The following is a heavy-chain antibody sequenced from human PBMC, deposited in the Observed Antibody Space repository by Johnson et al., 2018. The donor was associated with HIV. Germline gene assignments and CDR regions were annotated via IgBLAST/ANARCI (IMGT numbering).Heavy chain of an antibody. CDR3: AKSPRFTIFGSDAFDI. Sequence: VQLVESGGGLVQPGGSLRLSCAASGFTFSSYVMHWVRQAPGKGLEYVSGISSKGGSTYYANSVKGRFTISRDNSKNTLYLQMNSLRAEDTAVYYCAKSPRFTIFGSDAFDIWGQGTMVTVSS. V-gene: IGHV3-64*01. J-gene: IGHJ3*02. CDR2: ISSKGGST. D-gene: IGHD3-3*01. CDR1: GFTFSSYV.